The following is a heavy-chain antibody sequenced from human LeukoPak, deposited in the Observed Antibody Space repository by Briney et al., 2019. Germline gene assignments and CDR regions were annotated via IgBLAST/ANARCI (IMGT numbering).Heavy chain of an antibody. Sequence: GGSLRLSCAASGVTLSTYAMSWARQAPGKGPEWVSGISSSGSGDNTYYADSVKGRFTISRDSSKNTLFLHMNTLRAEDTAIYYCAKDRMVGASYWYFDLWGRGTLVTVSS. J-gene: IGHJ2*01. CDR3: AKDRMVGASYWYFDL. CDR2: ISSSGSGDNT. V-gene: IGHV3-23*01. CDR1: GVTLSTYA. D-gene: IGHD1-26*01.